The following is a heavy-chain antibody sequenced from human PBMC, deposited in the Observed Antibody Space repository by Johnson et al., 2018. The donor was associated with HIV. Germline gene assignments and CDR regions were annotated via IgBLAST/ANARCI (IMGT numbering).Heavy chain of an antibody. J-gene: IGHJ3*02. CDR2: ISSSGSSI. CDR3: ATRDPTYRPGVFDS. D-gene: IGHD2-2*02. Sequence: VQLVESGGGVVRPGGSLRLSCAASGFTFDDYGMSWVRQAPGQGLEWVSYISSSGSSINYADSVKGRFTISRDNAKNSRFLQMNSLRAEDMAVYFCATRDPTYRPGVFDSWGGTTMVTAS. V-gene: IGHV3-48*04. CDR1: GFTFDDYG.